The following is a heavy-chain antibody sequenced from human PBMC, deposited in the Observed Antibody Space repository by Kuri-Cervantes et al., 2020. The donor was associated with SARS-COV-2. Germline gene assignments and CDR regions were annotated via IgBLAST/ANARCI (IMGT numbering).Heavy chain of an antibody. CDR3: AKRGGYCTNGVCYPRGGWFDP. Sequence: SETLSLTCTVSGGSISSYYWSWIRQPAGKGLEWIGYIHYSGSTNYNPSLKSRVTISVDTSKNQFSLKLSSVTAADTAVYYCAKRGGYCTNGVCYPRGGWFDPWGQGTLVTVSS. J-gene: IGHJ5*02. D-gene: IGHD2-8*01. V-gene: IGHV4-59*12. CDR2: IHYSGST. CDR1: GGSISSYY.